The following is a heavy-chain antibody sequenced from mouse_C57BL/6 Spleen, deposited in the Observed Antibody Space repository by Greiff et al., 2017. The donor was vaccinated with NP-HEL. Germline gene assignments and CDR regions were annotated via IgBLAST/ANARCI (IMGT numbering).Heavy chain of an antibody. J-gene: IGHJ4*01. Sequence: EVKLMESGEGLVKPGGSLKLSCAASGFTFSSYAMSWVRQTPEKRLEWVAYISSGGDYIYYADTVKGRFTISRDNARNTLYLQMSSLKSEDTAMYYCTRDLLYDGYFLYAMDYWGQGTSVTVSS. D-gene: IGHD2-3*01. CDR3: TRDLLYDGYFLYAMDY. CDR1: GFTFSSYA. CDR2: ISSGGDYI. V-gene: IGHV5-9-1*02.